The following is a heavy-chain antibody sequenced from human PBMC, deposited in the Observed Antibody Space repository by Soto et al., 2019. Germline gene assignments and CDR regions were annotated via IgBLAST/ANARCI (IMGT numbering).Heavy chain of an antibody. CDR3: PREDYVGDRDNNGLDV. D-gene: IGHD3-10*02. CDR2: IHYIGSI. CDR1: GGSISYEYFH. J-gene: IGHJ6*02. Sequence: PPETLSLTCTASGGSISYEYFHWTWIRQAPGKGLEGIGYIHYIGSINYNPSLQSRVTISVDTSKHQFSLQQSSVTPADTAVYYCPREDYVGDRDNNGLDVWGQQTTVTVSS. V-gene: IGHV4-30-4*08.